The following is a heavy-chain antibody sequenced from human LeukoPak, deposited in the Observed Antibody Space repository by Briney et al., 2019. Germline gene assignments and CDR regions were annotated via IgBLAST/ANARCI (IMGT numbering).Heavy chain of an antibody. J-gene: IGHJ4*02. CDR2: IYHSGST. D-gene: IGHD3-22*01. CDR1: GYSISSGYY. V-gene: IGHV4-38-2*02. CDR3: ARGGWLSDYYFDY. Sequence: PSETLSLTCTVSGYSISSGYYWGWIRQPPGKGLEWIGSIYHSGSTYYNPSLKSRVTISVDTSKNQFSLKLSSVAAADTAVYYCARGGWLSDYYFDYWGQGTLVTVSS.